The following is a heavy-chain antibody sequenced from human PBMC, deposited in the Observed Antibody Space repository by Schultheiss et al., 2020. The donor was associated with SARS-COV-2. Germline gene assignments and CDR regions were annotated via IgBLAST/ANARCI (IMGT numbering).Heavy chain of an antibody. CDR3: ARDIDSTTYYPHAY. CDR1: GFTFDSYS. J-gene: IGHJ4*02. V-gene: IGHV3-30*04. D-gene: IGHD2/OR15-2a*01. CDR2: ISNQGNNR. Sequence: GGSLRLSCAASGFTFDSYSMHWVRQAPGKGLQWVASISNQGNNRFYADSLEGRFTISRDNLKYILFLVMTSLRPEDTAVYYCARDIDSTTYYPHAYWGQGTLVTVSS.